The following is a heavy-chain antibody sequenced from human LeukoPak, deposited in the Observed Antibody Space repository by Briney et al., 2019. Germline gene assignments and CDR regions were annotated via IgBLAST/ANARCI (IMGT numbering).Heavy chain of an antibody. D-gene: IGHD5-24*01. Sequence: PSETLSLTCAVYGGSFSGYYWSWIRQPPGKGLEWIGEINHSGSTNYNPSLKSRVTISVDTSKNQFSLKLSSVTAADTAVYYCAVIRWLRTFDYWGQGTLVTVSS. CDR2: INHSGST. CDR3: AVIRWLRTFDY. CDR1: GGSFSGYY. J-gene: IGHJ4*02. V-gene: IGHV4-34*01.